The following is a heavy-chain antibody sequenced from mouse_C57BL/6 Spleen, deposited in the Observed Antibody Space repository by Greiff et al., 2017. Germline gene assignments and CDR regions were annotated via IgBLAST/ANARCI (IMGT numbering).Heavy chain of an antibody. D-gene: IGHD1-1*01. CDR2: IDPSDSYT. CDR3: ITTVVADY. V-gene: IGHV1-50*01. J-gene: IGHJ2*01. Sequence: QVQLQQSGAELVKPGASVKLSCKASGYTFTSYWMQWVKQRPGKGLEWIGEIDPSDSYTNYNQKIKGKATLPLNTSSSTAYMPLSVLTSEDSAVYYCITTVVADYWGQGTTLTVSS. CDR1: GYTFTSYW.